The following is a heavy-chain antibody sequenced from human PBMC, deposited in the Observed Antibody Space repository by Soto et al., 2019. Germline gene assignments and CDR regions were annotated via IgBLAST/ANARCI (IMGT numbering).Heavy chain of an antibody. V-gene: IGHV5-51*01. Sequence: GESLKISCEGSGYSFTSYWIGWVRQMPGKGLEWMGIIYPGDSDTRYSPSFQGQVTISADKSISTAYLQWSSLKASDTAMYYCASTSGYSSSWYLSYYGMDVWGQGTTVTVSS. J-gene: IGHJ6*02. CDR2: IYPGDSDT. D-gene: IGHD6-13*01. CDR1: GYSFTSYW. CDR3: ASTSGYSSSWYLSYYGMDV.